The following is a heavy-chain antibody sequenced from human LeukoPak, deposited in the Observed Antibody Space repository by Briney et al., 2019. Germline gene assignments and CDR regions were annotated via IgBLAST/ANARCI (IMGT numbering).Heavy chain of an antibody. Sequence: PGGSLRVSCAASGFTFRNSVMSWVRQAPGKGLEWVSSITASGGSTYYADSVKGRFTVSRDNSKNTLYLQMNSLTVEDTAVYYCAPGSNWPGYFDYWGQGTLVTVSS. V-gene: IGHV3-23*01. CDR2: ITASGGST. CDR3: APGSNWPGYFDY. J-gene: IGHJ4*02. CDR1: GFTFRNSV. D-gene: IGHD1-26*01.